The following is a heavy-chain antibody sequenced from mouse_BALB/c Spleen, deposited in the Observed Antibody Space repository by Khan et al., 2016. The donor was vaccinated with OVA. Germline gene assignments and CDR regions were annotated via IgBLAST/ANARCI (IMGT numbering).Heavy chain of an antibody. D-gene: IGHD1-1*01. V-gene: IGHV5-17*02. CDR1: GFTFNSYG. J-gene: IGHJ2*01. Sequence: EVQLQESGGGLVQPGRSQKLSCAASGFTFNSYGMHWVRQAPEKGLEWVAYISGDSNTIYYADTVKGRFTISRDNPKNTLFLQMTSLMSEDTAMDYCATSYFYGYYFDYWGPGTTLTVS. CDR3: ATSYFYGYYFDY. CDR2: ISGDSNTI.